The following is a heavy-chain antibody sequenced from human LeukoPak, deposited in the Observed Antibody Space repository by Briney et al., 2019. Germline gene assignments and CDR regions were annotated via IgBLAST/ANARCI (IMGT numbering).Heavy chain of an antibody. CDR2: ISWNSGSI. V-gene: IGHV3-9*01. D-gene: IGHD3-10*02. Sequence: GRSLRLSCAASGFTFDDYAMHWVRQAPGKGLEWVSGISWNSGSIGYADSVKGRFTISRDNAKNSLYLQMNSLRAEDTALYYCAKDQGVMFGYYFDYWGQGTLSPSPQ. CDR1: GFTFDDYA. CDR3: AKDQGVMFGYYFDY. J-gene: IGHJ4*02.